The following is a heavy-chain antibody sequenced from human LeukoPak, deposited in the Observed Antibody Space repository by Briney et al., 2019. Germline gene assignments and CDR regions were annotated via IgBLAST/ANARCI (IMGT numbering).Heavy chain of an antibody. V-gene: IGHV3-7*01. Sequence: GGSLRLSCAASGFTFSSYWMSWVRQAPGKGLEWVANIRQDGSEKYYVDSVKGRFTISRDNAKNSLYLQMNSLRAEDTAVYYCARDSGEIYYGSGSYYNYWGQGTLVTVSS. D-gene: IGHD3-10*01. CDR2: IRQDGSEK. CDR3: ARDSGEIYYGSGSYYNY. CDR1: GFTFSSYW. J-gene: IGHJ4*02.